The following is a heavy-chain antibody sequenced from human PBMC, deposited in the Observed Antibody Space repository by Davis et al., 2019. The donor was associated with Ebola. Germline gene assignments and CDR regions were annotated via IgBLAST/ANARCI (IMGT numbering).Heavy chain of an antibody. J-gene: IGHJ4*02. CDR3: ARGGVRLRFGIIDY. CDR2: IYYSGST. CDR1: GFTFSSYS. D-gene: IGHD3-3*01. V-gene: IGHV4-39*01. Sequence: MPGGSLRLSCAASGFTFSSYSMNWIRQPPGKGLEWIGSIYYSGSTYYNPSLKSRVTISVDTSKNQFSLKLSSVTAADTAVYYCARGGVRLRFGIIDYWGQGTLVTVSS.